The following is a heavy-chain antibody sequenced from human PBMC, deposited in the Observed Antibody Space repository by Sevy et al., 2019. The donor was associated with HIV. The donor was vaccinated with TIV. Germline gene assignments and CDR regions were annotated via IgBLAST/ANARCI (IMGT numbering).Heavy chain of an antibody. CDR1: GFTFSSYA. Sequence: GGSLRLSCAASGFTFSSYAMSWVRQAPGKGLEWVSAISGSGGSTYYADSVKGRFTISRDNSKNTLYLQMNSLRAEDTAAYYGKKDIGTKLGCSRTSCQFSSSPTPIDYWGQGTLVTVSS. V-gene: IGHV3-23*01. CDR2: ISGSGGST. J-gene: IGHJ4*02. CDR3: KKDIGTKLGCSRTSCQFSSSPTPIDY. D-gene: IGHD2-2*01.